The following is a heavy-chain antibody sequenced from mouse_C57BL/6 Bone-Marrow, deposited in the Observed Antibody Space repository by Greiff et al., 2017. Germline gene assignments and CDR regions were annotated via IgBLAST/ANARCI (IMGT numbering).Heavy chain of an antibody. J-gene: IGHJ3*01. CDR2: IYPRSGNT. Sequence: QVQLQQSGAELARPGASVKLSCKASGYTFTSYGISWVKQRTGQGLEWIGEIYPRSGNTYYNEKFKGKATLTADKSSSTAYMELRSLTSEDSAVYFCARRYYYGSSYDAYWGQGTLVTVSA. V-gene: IGHV1-81*01. CDR3: ARRYYYGSSYDAY. D-gene: IGHD1-1*01. CDR1: GYTFTSYG.